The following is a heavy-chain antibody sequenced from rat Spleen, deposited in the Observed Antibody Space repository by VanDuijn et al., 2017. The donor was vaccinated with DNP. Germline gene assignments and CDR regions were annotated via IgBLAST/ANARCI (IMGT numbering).Heavy chain of an antibody. CDR2: ITSSGGST. CDR3: ARGDYRDSYAPNWFAY. J-gene: IGHJ3*01. V-gene: IGHV5-31*01. CDR1: GFTFNNYW. Sequence: EVQLVESGGDLVQPGRSLKLSCVASGFTFNNYWMTWIRQVPGKGLEWVASITSSGGSTYYPDSVKGRFTISRDNAKNTLYLQINSLRSEDTATYYCARGDYRDSYAPNWFAYWGQGTLVTVSS. D-gene: IGHD1-12*01.